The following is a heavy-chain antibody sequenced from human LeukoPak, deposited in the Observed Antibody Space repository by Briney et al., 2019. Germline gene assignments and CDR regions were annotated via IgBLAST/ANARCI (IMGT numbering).Heavy chain of an antibody. CDR3: AREENWNYALT. Sequence: GGSLRLSCAASGFTFSTYTMHWVRQAPGKGLEWVALIRHDGGDKFYVDSVKGRFTVSRDNSKNTLYLQMSSLRAEDTAVYFCAREENWNYALTWGRGTLVTVSS. V-gene: IGHV3-33*01. J-gene: IGHJ4*02. CDR2: IRHDGGDK. CDR1: GFTFSTYT. D-gene: IGHD1-7*01.